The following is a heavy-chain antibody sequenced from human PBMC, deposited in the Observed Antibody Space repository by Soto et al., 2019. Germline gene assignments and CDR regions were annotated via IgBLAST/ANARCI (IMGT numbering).Heavy chain of an antibody. CDR1: GGSISRGGYF. Sequence: QLQLQESGPGLVKPSQTLSLTCTVSGGSISRGGYFWSWIRQHPGKGLEWIGYIYYSGTTYYNPSLKSRLTISVDTSKNQFSLNLTSVTAADTALYYCARVESSGTFDYWGQGTLVTVSS. CDR3: ARVESSGTFDY. D-gene: IGHD3-10*01. V-gene: IGHV4-31*03. J-gene: IGHJ4*02. CDR2: IYYSGTT.